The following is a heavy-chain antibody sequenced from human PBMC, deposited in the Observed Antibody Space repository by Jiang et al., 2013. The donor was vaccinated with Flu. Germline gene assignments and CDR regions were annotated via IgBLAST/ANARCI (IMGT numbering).Heavy chain of an antibody. CDR3: AREVALHDAFDI. Sequence: QGRVTMTRDTSTSTVYMELSSLRSEDTAVYYCAREVALHDAFDIWGQGTMVTVSS. J-gene: IGHJ3*02. D-gene: IGHD2-15*01. V-gene: IGHV1-46*03.